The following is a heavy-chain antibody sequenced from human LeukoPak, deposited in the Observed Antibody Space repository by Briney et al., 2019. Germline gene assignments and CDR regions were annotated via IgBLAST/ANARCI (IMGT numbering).Heavy chain of an antibody. Sequence: PSETLSLTCAVYGGSFSGYYWSWIRQPPGKGLEWIGEINHSGSTNYNPSLKSRVTISVDTSKNQFSLKLSSVTAADTAVYYCARGLRARKYYYYMDVWGKGTTVTVSS. V-gene: IGHV4-34*01. J-gene: IGHJ6*03. CDR3: ARGLRARKYYYYMDV. CDR1: GGSFSGYY. CDR2: INHSGST.